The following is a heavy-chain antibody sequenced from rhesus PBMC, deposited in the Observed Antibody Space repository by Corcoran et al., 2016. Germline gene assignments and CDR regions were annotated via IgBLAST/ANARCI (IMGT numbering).Heavy chain of an antibody. J-gene: IGHJ4*01. CDR2: IYGSGGGT. CDR1: GGSISDDYY. CDR3: ARDLSGSYPYFDY. D-gene: IGHD1-44*02. Sequence: QVQLQESGPGLVKPSETLSLTCAVSGGSISDDYYWSWIRQPPGKGLEWIGYIYGSGGGTNYNPSLKNRVTISIDTSKNQCSLKLSSVTAADTAVYYCARDLSGSYPYFDYWGQGVLVTVSS. V-gene: IGHV4-106*01.